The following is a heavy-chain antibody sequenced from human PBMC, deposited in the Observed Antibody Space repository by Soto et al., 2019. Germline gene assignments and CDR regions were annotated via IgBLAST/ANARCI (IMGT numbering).Heavy chain of an antibody. CDR1: GFTFSSYG. J-gene: IGHJ6*02. CDR2: IWYDGSNT. Sequence: QVQLVESGGGVVQPGRSLRLSCAASGFTFSSYGMHWVRQAPGTGLEWVAVIWYDGSNTYYADSVKGRFTISRGNSKDPLCLQMTRLRAEDTAVYYCARGAVAGNFYGMDVWGQGTTVTVSS. V-gene: IGHV3-33*01. D-gene: IGHD6-19*01. CDR3: ARGAVAGNFYGMDV.